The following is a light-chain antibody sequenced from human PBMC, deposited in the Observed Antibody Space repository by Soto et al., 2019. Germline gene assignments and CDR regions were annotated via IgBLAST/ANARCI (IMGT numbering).Light chain of an antibody. CDR3: SSYSISTAYL. Sequence: QSVLTQPASVSGSPGQSITISCTGTSSDVGGYDYVPWYQLHPGKAPKLMVFEVNNRPSGVSYRFSGSKSGNTASLTISGLRAEDEADYFCSSYSISTAYLFGTGTKVTVL. V-gene: IGLV2-14*01. CDR1: SSDVGGYDY. CDR2: EVN. J-gene: IGLJ1*01.